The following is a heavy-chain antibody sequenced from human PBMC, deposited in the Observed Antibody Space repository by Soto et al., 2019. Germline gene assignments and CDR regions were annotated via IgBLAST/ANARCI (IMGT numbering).Heavy chain of an antibody. Sequence: QVQLQESGPGLVEPSGTLSLTCAVSGTSISNSNWWSWVRQSPGKGLEWIGEIYHSGTTNCNPSLKSRLTIAVNKSKNQFFLRLTSVTLADTAVYYCAVPGAGDFDYWGQGTLVTVSS. J-gene: IGHJ4*02. V-gene: IGHV4-4*02. CDR2: IYHSGTT. CDR1: GTSISNSNW. CDR3: AVPGAGDFDY. D-gene: IGHD6-13*01.